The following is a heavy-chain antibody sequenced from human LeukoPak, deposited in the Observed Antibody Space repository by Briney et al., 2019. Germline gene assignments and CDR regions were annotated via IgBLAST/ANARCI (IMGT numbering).Heavy chain of an antibody. CDR3: ARDGDYSTYDLFDC. CDR2: IKRDGSEK. J-gene: IGHJ4*02. CDR1: GLTFSSYW. D-gene: IGHD2-2*03. Sequence: PGGSLRLSCAASGLTFSSYWMTWVRQAPGKGVEWVANIKRDGSEKNYAVSVRGRFVISRDNAKNSLYLQMNSLRAEDTALYYCARDGDYSTYDLFDCWGQGTLVTVSS. V-gene: IGHV3-7*01.